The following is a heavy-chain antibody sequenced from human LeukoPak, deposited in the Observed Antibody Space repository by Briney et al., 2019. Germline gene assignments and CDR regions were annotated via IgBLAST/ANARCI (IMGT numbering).Heavy chain of an antibody. V-gene: IGHV1-2*06. CDR2: INPNSGGT. CDR3: ARGAYCTNGVCLDY. D-gene: IGHD2-8*01. J-gene: IGHJ4*02. CDR1: GYTFTGYY. Sequence: ASVKVSCKASGYTFTGYYMHWVRQAPGQGLEWMGRINPNSGGTNYAQKFQGRVTMTRDTSISTAYMELSRLRSEDTAVYYCARGAYCTNGVCLDYWGQGTLVTVSS.